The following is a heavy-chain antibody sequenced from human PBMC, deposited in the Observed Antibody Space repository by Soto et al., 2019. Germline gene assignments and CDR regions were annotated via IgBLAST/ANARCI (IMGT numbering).Heavy chain of an antibody. CDR3: ARAPFDY. CDR1: VFTFTTHG. Sequence: PWWSLRLSCLVSVFTFTTHGMNWCRQVPGKGLEWISFISNTSSSINYADSMKGRFTVSRDNAKNSLYLQMTSLRVEDTAVYYCARAPFDYWGRGTLVTVSS. J-gene: IGHJ4*02. CDR2: ISNTSSSI. V-gene: IGHV3-21*04.